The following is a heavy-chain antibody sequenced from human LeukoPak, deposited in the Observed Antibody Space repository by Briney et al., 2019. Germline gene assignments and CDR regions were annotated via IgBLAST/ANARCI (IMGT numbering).Heavy chain of an antibody. V-gene: IGHV3-7*01. CDR2: IKQDGSDK. D-gene: IGHD3-22*01. J-gene: IGHJ6*02. CDR1: GFTFSSYW. Sequence: GGSLRLSCVASGFTFSSYWMSWVRQAPGKGLEWVANIKQDGSDKYYVDSVKGRFTISRDNAKNSLYLQMNSLRAEDTAVYYRARESVLLYQSSGYVYWGQGTTVTVSS. CDR3: ARESVLLYQSSGYVY.